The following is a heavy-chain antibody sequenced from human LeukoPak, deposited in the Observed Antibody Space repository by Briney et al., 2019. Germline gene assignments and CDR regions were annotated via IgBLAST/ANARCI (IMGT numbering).Heavy chain of an antibody. CDR3: AREGGFYRPLDY. V-gene: IGHV4-4*02. D-gene: IGHD3-22*01. Sequence: ASGTLSLICGVSGGSVINTNWWTWVRQPPGKGLEWIGEVHLDGRTNYNPSLESRLTMSVDVSENQVSLKLTSVTAADTAVYYCAREGGFYRPLDYSGQGTLVTVSS. CDR1: GGSVINTNW. CDR2: VHLDGRT. J-gene: IGHJ4*02.